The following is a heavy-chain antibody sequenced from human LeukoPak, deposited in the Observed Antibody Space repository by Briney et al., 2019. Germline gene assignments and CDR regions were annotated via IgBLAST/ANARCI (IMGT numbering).Heavy chain of an antibody. Sequence: GGSLRLSCAASGFTFSDYYMSWIRQAPGKGLEWVSYISSSGSTIYYADSVKGRFTISRDNAKNSLYLQMNSLGAEDTAVYYCARSNGMVRANWFDPWGQGTLVTVSS. CDR1: GFTFSDYY. D-gene: IGHD3-10*01. CDR3: ARSNGMVRANWFDP. V-gene: IGHV3-11*01. J-gene: IGHJ5*02. CDR2: ISSSGSTI.